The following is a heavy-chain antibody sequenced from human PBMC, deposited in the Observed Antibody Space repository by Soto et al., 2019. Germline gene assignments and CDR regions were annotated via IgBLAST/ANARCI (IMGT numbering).Heavy chain of an antibody. CDR3: ARNMDYYYGPGSGNGHGF. CDR1: GYTFTAYY. V-gene: IGHV1-2*02. D-gene: IGHD3-10*01. Sequence: QVQLVQSGAEVKEPGDSVRVSCEASGYTFTAYYIHWVRQAPGQGLEWMGWINPKFGDTTYAQDFQGSVSMTRDMSISTVYMELSRLTSDDTAIYYCARNMDYYYGPGSGNGHGFWGQGTTVTVSS. CDR2: INPKFGDT. J-gene: IGHJ6*02.